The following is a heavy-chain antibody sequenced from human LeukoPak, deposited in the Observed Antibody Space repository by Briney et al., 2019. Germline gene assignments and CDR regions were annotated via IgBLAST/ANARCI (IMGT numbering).Heavy chain of an antibody. CDR2: INHSGST. CDR3: ASGNDYPYYYYYMDV. V-gene: IGHV4-34*01. Sequence: PSETLSLTCAVYGGSFSGYYWSWIRQPPGKGLEWIGEINHSGSTNYNPSMNSRVTISVDTSKNQLSLKLSSVTAADTAVYYCASGNDYPYYYYYMDVWGKGTTVTVSS. J-gene: IGHJ6*03. D-gene: IGHD4-11*01. CDR1: GGSFSGYY.